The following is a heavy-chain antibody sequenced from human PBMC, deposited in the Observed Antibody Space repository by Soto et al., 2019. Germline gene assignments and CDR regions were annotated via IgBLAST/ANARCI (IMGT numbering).Heavy chain of an antibody. Sequence: QLQLQESGQGLVKPSETLSLTCTVSGGSISSDSYSWGWIRQPPGKGLEWIGSIQYSGSTYYNPSLKSRVTISVDTSKNHFSLRLSSVTAADTAVYYCARQYGDRYYFDYWGQGTLVTVSS. CDR3: ARQYGDRYYFDY. V-gene: IGHV4-39*01. CDR1: GGSISSDSYS. D-gene: IGHD4-17*01. CDR2: IQYSGST. J-gene: IGHJ4*02.